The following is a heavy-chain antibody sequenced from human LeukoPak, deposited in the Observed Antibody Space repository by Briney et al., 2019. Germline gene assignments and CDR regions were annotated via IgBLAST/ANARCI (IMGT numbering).Heavy chain of an antibody. CDR2: IFYRRSI. V-gene: IGHV4-59*12. D-gene: IGHD3/OR15-3a*01. Sequence: SETLSLTCTVSGGSISNYYWSWIRQPPGKGLEWIGYIFYRRSIDYSPSLQSRVTISVDTSKNHLSLRLTSVTAADTAVYFCARGVVLGQDDAFDIWGRGTMVTVSS. CDR3: ARGVVLGQDDAFDI. J-gene: IGHJ3*02. CDR1: GGSISNYY.